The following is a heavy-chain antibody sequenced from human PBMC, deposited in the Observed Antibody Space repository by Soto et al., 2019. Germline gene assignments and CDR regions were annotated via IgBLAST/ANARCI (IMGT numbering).Heavy chain of an antibody. D-gene: IGHD3-3*01. J-gene: IGHJ6*02. CDR1: GFTFDYYA. Sequence: PGGSLRLSCAASGFTFDYYAMHWVRQAPGKGLEWVSGISWNSGSIGYADSVKGRFTISRDNAKNSLCLQMNSLRAEDTALYYCARTDFWSGYSSAYGMDVWGQGTTVTVSS. V-gene: IGHV3-9*01. CDR2: ISWNSGSI. CDR3: ARTDFWSGYSSAYGMDV.